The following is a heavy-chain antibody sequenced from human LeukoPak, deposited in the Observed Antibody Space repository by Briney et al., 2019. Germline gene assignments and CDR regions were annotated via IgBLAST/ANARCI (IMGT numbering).Heavy chain of an antibody. CDR1: GFTFSSYA. J-gene: IGHJ4*02. CDR3: AKTRPPLYYDSSSGYSSYFDY. CDR2: ISGSGGST. V-gene: IGHV3-23*01. Sequence: GGSLRLSCAASGFTFSSYAMSWVRQAPGKGLEWVSAISGSGGSTYYADSVKGRFTISRDNSKNTLYLQMNSLRAEDTAVYYCAKTRPPLYYDSSSGYSSYFDYWGQGTLVTVSS. D-gene: IGHD3-22*01.